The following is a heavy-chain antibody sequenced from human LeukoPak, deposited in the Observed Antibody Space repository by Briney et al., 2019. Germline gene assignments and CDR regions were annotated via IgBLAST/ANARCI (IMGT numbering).Heavy chain of an antibody. J-gene: IGHJ4*02. CDR3: ARAVGITMVRGVTD. CDR2: IHYSGST. Sequence: SETLSLTCAVYGGSFSGYYWSWIRQPPGKGLEWIGRIHYSGSTYYNPSLKSRVTISVDTSKNQFSLKLSSVTAADTAVYYCARAVGITMVRGVTDWGQGTLVTVSS. D-gene: IGHD3-10*01. V-gene: IGHV4-34*01. CDR1: GGSFSGYY.